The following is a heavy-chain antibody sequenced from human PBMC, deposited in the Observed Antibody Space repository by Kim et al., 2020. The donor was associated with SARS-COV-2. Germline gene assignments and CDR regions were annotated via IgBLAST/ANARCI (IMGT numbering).Heavy chain of an antibody. J-gene: IGHJ6*02. V-gene: IGHV3-48*02. D-gene: IGHD2-21*02. CDR2: ISSSSSTI. Sequence: GGSLRLSCAASGFTFSSYSMNWVRQAPGKGLEWVSYISSSSSTIYYADSVKGRFTISRDNAKNSLYLQMNSLRDEDTAVYYCAGYCGGDCFTHPDYDTRQNYYYYGMDVWGQGTTVTVSS. CDR3: AGYCGGDCFTHPDYDTRQNYYYYGMDV. CDR1: GFTFSSYS.